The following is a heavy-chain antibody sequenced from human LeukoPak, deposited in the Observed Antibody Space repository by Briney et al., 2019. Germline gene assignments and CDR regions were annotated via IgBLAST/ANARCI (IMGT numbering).Heavy chain of an antibody. CDR1: GGSISSYY. Sequence: SETLSLTCTVSGGSISSYYWSWIRQPPGKGLEWIGYIYYSGSTYYNPSLKSRVTISVDTSENQFSLKLSSVTAADTAVYYCARGGIAAAGNWFDPWGQGTLVTVSS. CDR3: ARGGIAAAGNWFDP. CDR2: IYYSGST. D-gene: IGHD6-13*01. J-gene: IGHJ5*02. V-gene: IGHV4-59*12.